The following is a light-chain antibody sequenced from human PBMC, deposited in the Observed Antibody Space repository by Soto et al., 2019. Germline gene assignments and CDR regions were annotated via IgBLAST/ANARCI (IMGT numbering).Light chain of an antibody. CDR3: CAYAGSSPL. V-gene: IGLV2-23*01. J-gene: IGLJ3*02. CDR2: EGS. CDR1: SSDFGRYNL. Sequence: QSALTQPASVFGSPGQSITISCTGTSSDFGRYNLVSWYQQYPGKAPKLMIYEGSERPSGVSNRFSGSKSGNTASLTISGLQADDEADYYCCAYAGSSPLFGGGTKLTVL.